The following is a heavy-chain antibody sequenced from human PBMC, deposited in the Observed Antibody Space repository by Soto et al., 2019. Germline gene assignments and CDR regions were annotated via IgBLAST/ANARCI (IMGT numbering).Heavy chain of an antibody. V-gene: IGHV3-74*01. Sequence: EVQLVESGGGLVQPGGSLRLSCAASGFTFSSYWMHWVRQAPGKGLVWVSRINSDGSSTSYADSVKGRFTISRDNGKNTLYLQMNSLRAEDTAVYYCATGIAAAGTYYYGMDVWGPGTTVTVSS. CDR2: INSDGSST. D-gene: IGHD6-13*01. CDR1: GFTFSSYW. CDR3: ATGIAAAGTYYYGMDV. J-gene: IGHJ6*02.